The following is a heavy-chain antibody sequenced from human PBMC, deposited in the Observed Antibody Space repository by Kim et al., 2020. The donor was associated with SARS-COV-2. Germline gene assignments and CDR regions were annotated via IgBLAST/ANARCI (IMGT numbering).Heavy chain of an antibody. D-gene: IGHD5-12*01. CDR3: ARVLRIVAPSSALNAFDI. Sequence: GGSLRLSCAASGFTFSSYAMHWVRQAPGKGLEWVAVISYDGSNKYYADSVKGRFTISRDNSKNTLYLQMNSLRAEDTAVYYCARVLRIVAPSSALNAFDIWGHGTMVTVSS. J-gene: IGHJ3*02. V-gene: IGHV3-30-3*01. CDR1: GFTFSSYA. CDR2: ISYDGSNK.